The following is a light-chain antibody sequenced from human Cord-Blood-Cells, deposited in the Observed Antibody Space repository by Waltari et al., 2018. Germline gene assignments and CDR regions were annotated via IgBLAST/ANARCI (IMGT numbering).Light chain of an antibody. CDR2: AAS. CDR1: QSISSY. V-gene: IGKV1-39*01. CDR3: QQSYSTPPS. Sequence: DIQLPETPSSMPGYVDDSVTSTCRASQSISSYLTWYQQKPGKAPKLLIYAASSLQSGVPARFSGSASGTDFTLTMSSLQPADFATSYGQQSYSTPPSFGQGTKLEIK. J-gene: IGKJ2*03.